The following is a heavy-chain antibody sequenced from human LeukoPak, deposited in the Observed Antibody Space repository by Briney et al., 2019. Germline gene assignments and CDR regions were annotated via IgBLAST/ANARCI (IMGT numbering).Heavy chain of an antibody. CDR3: AKVKSGSYRGGDFDY. Sequence: GGSLRLSCAASGFTFSSSSMNWVRQAPGEGLEWVSVVSSSGGSTYYADSVKGRFTISRDNSKNTLSLQMSSLRAEDTAGYYCAKVKSGSYRGGDFDYWGQGTLVTVSS. CDR1: GFTFSSSS. V-gene: IGHV3-23*01. D-gene: IGHD3-16*02. J-gene: IGHJ4*02. CDR2: VSSSGGST.